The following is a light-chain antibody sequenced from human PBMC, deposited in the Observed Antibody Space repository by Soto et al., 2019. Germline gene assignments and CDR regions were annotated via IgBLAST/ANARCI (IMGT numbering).Light chain of an antibody. CDR2: GAS. CDR3: QQYGSSPT. V-gene: IGKV3-20*01. Sequence: EIVLTQSPGTQSLSPGERATLSCRASQSVSSSYLAWYQQKPGQAPRLLIYGASSRATGIPDRFSGSGPGTNFTLTISRLEPEDFAVYYCQQYGSSPTFGQGTKVDIK. J-gene: IGKJ1*01. CDR1: QSVSSSY.